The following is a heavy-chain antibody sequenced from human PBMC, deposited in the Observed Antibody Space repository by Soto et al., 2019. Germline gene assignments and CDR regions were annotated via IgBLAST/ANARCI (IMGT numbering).Heavy chain of an antibody. Sequence: SETLSLTCTFSGGSISSGGYYWSWIRQHPGKGLEWIGNIYYSGRTYYNPSLKSRVTISVDTSKNQFSLKVSSVTGADTAVYYCARDLWGYCGVDCDKLDVWGQGTTVT. CDR2: IYYSGRT. CDR3: ARDLWGYCGVDCDKLDV. V-gene: IGHV4-31*03. CDR1: GGSISSGGYY. J-gene: IGHJ6*02. D-gene: IGHD2-21*02.